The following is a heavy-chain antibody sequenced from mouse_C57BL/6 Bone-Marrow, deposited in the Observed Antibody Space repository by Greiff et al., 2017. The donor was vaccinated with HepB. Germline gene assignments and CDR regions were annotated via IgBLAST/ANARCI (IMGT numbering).Heavy chain of an antibody. Sequence: EVQVVESGGDLVKPGGSLKLSCAASGFTFSSYGMSWVRQTPDKRLEWVATISSGGSYTYYPDSVKGRFTISRDNAKNTLYLQMSSLKSEDTAIYYCARHGSSSALFAYWGQVTLVTVSA. J-gene: IGHJ3*01. CDR3: ARHGSSSALFAY. CDR2: ISSGGSYT. D-gene: IGHD1-1*01. CDR1: GFTFSSYG. V-gene: IGHV5-6*01.